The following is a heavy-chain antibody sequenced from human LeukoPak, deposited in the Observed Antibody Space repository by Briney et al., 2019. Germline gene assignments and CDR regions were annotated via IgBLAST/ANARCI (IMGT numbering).Heavy chain of an antibody. CDR1: GFTFSSHG. CDR3: AKDRTTYTNDAFDI. CDR2: IRYDGSDK. V-gene: IGHV3-30*02. Sequence: GGSLRLSCAASGFTFSSHGMHWVRQAPGKGLEWVAFIRYDGSDKYNADSVKGRFTISRDNSKNTLYLQMNSLRAEDTAVYYCAKDRTTYTNDAFDIWGQGTMVTVSS. J-gene: IGHJ3*02. D-gene: IGHD1-14*01.